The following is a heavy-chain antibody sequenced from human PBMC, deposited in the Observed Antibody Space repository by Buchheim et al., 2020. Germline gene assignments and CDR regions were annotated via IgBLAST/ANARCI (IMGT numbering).Heavy chain of an antibody. Sequence: QVQLVQSGAEVKKPGASVKVSCKASGYTFTGYYMHWVRQAPGQGLEWMGWINPNSGGTNYAQKFQGWVPMTRDTSISTAYMELSRLRSDDTAVYYCARSLALWFGESHYGMDVWGQGTT. V-gene: IGHV1-2*04. D-gene: IGHD3-10*01. CDR1: GYTFTGYY. J-gene: IGHJ6*02. CDR2: INPNSGGT. CDR3: ARSLALWFGESHYGMDV.